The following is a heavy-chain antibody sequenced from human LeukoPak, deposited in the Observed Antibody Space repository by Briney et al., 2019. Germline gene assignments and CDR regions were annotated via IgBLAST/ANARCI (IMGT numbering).Heavy chain of an antibody. V-gene: IGHV3-30*02. J-gene: IGHJ4*02. CDR3: AKGISAVAATNYFDY. Sequence: QAGGSLRLSCAASGFTFSSYGMHWVRQAPGKGLEWVAFIRYDGSNKYYADSVKGRFTISRDNSKNTLYLQMNSLRAEDTAVYYCAKGISAVAATNYFDYWGQGTLVTVSS. CDR1: GFTFSSYG. D-gene: IGHD6-19*01. CDR2: IRYDGSNK.